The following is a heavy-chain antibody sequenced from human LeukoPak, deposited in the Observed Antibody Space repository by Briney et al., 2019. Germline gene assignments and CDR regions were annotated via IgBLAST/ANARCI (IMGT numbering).Heavy chain of an antibody. CDR3: ARAKPKNMVRGLIMRRESRYYFDY. CDR2: IYYSGST. V-gene: IGHV4-59*01. Sequence: PSETLSLTCTVSGGSISSYYWSWIRQPPGKGLEWIGYIYYSGSTNYNPSPKSRVTITVKTSKNKTLQKLNSVTAADTAVYYCARAKPKNMVRGLIMRRESRYYFDYWGQGTLVTVSS. J-gene: IGHJ4*02. CDR1: GGSISSYY. D-gene: IGHD3-10*01.